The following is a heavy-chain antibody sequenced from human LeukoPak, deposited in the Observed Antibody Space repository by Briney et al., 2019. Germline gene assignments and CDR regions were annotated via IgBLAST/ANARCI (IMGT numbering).Heavy chain of an antibody. V-gene: IGHV4-4*02. Sequence: SETLSLTCAVSSDFFSTSHWWNWVRQSPGEGLEWIGEVSVDGSRNYNPSLKSRVTMSLDKSKNQFSLNLNSVTAADTAAYYCARVIPHGWRQSDHWGQGILVIVSS. CDR2: VSVDGSR. CDR1: SDFFSTSHW. D-gene: IGHD6-19*01. J-gene: IGHJ4*02. CDR3: ARVIPHGWRQSDH.